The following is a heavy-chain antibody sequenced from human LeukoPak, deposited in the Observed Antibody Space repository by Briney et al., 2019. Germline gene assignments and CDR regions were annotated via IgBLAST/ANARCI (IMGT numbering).Heavy chain of an antibody. CDR3: ARDVPAYYYDSSGYTDAFDI. CDR2: IWYGGSNK. D-gene: IGHD3-22*01. CDR1: GFTFSSYG. J-gene: IGHJ3*02. Sequence: GASLRLSCAASGFTFSSYGMHWVRQAPGKGLEWVAVIWYGGSNKYYADSVKGRLTISRDNSKNTLYLQMNSLRAEDTAVYYCARDVPAYYYDSSGYTDAFDIWGQGTMVTVSS. V-gene: IGHV3-33*01.